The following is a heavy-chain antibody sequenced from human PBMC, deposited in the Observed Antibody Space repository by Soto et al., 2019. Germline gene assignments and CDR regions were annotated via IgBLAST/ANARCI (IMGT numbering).Heavy chain of an antibody. J-gene: IGHJ4*02. D-gene: IGHD3-10*01. CDR1: GFTFSNYW. CDR3: ARAGSENDY. V-gene: IGHV3-7*05. Sequence: EVQLVESGGGLVQPGGSLRLSCAASGFTFSNYWMSWVRQAPGKGLEWVANIKEDGSERNYVDSVKGRLTISRDNAKNSLYLQLNSLRAEDTAVYYCARAGSENDYWGQGILVTVSS. CDR2: IKEDGSER.